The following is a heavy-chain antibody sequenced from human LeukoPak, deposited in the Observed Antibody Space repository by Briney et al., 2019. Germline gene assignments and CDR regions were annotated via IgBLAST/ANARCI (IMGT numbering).Heavy chain of an antibody. Sequence: ASVKVSCKASGYTFTSYAMNWVRQAPGQGLEWMGWINTNTGNPTYTQGFTGRFVFSLDTSVSTAYLQISSLKAEDTAVYYCARDEGGMIVVVGYFDYWGQGTLVTVSS. CDR1: GYTFTSYA. D-gene: IGHD3-22*01. V-gene: IGHV7-4-1*02. J-gene: IGHJ4*02. CDR2: INTNTGNP. CDR3: ARDEGGMIVVVGYFDY.